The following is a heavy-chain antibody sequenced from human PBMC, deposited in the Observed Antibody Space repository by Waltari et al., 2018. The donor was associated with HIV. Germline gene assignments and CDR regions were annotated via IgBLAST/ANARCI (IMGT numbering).Heavy chain of an antibody. V-gene: IGHV4-30-2*06. CDR1: GGSVISKGYS. Sequence: QLQLQESGPGLVKPSQTLSLTCIVSGGSVISKGYSWSWIRQSAGKGLEWIGYVHHTGGTFYRSSLRSRVTISIDTTKNEFSLKLTSVTAADTAVYFCGRLGFRSGHDPWGQGTLVIVSS. CDR3: GRLGFRSGHDP. CDR2: VHHTGGT. J-gene: IGHJ5*02. D-gene: IGHD1-26*01.